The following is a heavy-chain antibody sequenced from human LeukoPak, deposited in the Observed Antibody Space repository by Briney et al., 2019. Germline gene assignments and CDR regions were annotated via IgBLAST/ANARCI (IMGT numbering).Heavy chain of an antibody. D-gene: IGHD6-13*01. Sequence: GGSLRLSCAASGFTFSSYGMHWVRQAPGEGLEWVAVIWYDGSNKYYADSVKGRFTISRDNSKNTLYLQMNSLRAEDTAVYYCAKAGRPYSSSWYYFDYWGQGTLVTVSS. V-gene: IGHV3-33*06. J-gene: IGHJ4*02. CDR1: GFTFSSYG. CDR3: AKAGRPYSSSWYYFDY. CDR2: IWYDGSNK.